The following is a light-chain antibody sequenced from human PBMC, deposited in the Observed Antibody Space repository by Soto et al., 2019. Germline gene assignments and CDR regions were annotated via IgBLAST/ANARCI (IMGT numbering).Light chain of an antibody. V-gene: IGLV2-14*03. Sequence: QSVLAQPASVFGSPGQSITSSCTGTSSDVGGFNYVSWYQQYPGKAPKLLIYDVSNRPSGVSNRFSGSKSGNTASLTISGLQAEDESGYYCSSYTSTYPHVFATGT. CDR2: DVS. J-gene: IGLJ1*01. CDR1: SSDVGGFNY. CDR3: SSYTSTYPHV.